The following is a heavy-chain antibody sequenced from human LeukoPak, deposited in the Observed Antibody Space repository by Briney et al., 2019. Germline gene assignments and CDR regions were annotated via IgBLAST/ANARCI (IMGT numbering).Heavy chain of an antibody. CDR1: GGSISSGGYY. CDR3: ASDAREWGYYFDY. V-gene: IGHV4-30-2*01. J-gene: IGHJ4*02. CDR2: IYHSGST. Sequence: SQTLSLTCTVSGGSISSGGYYWSWIRQPPGKGLEWIGYIYHSGSTYYNPSLKSRVTISVDRSKNQFSLKLSSVTAADTAVYYCASDAREWGYYFDYWGQGTLVTVSS. D-gene: IGHD3-16*01.